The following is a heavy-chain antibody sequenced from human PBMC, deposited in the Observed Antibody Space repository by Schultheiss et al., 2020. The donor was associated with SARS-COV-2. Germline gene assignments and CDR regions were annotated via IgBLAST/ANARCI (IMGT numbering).Heavy chain of an antibody. V-gene: IGHV3-48*04. CDR3: ARERRGYSSYYGMDV. J-gene: IGHJ6*02. CDR2: ISSSGSTI. D-gene: IGHD5-18*01. Sequence: GSLRLSCAASGFTFSSYAMSWVRQAPGKGLEWVSVISSSGSTIYYADSAKGRFTISRDNAKNSLYLQMNSLRAEDTAVYYCARERRGYSSYYGMDVWGQGTTVTVSS. CDR1: GFTFSSYA.